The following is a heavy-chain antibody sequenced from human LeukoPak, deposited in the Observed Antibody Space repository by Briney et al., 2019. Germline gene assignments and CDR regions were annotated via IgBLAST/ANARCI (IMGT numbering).Heavy chain of an antibody. CDR3: ATGRLDFGDHEAFDI. Sequence: SVKVSCKASGGTFSSYAISWVRQAPGQGLECMERIIPIIGITNYAQKLQGRVTITADKSTSTAYMELSSLRSEDTAVFYCATGRLDFGDHEAFDIWGQGTMVTVSS. V-gene: IGHV1-69*04. J-gene: IGHJ3*02. CDR1: GGTFSSYA. D-gene: IGHD4-17*01. CDR2: IIPIIGIT.